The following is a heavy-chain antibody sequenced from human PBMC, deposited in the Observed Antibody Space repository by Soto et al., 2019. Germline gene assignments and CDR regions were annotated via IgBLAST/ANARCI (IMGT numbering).Heavy chain of an antibody. V-gene: IGHV4-31*03. D-gene: IGHD1-1*01. J-gene: IGHJ4*02. CDR1: GGSIRSPNFS. Sequence: SETLSLTCTVIGGSIRSPNFSWSWIRQHPGKGPEWIGNIYYNGTTTYSPSLESRLTISLDPSKNQFSLTLKSVTAADTAVYYCARWPQLDPRFDYWGQGTLVTVSS. CDR3: ARWPQLDPRFDY. CDR2: IYYNGTT.